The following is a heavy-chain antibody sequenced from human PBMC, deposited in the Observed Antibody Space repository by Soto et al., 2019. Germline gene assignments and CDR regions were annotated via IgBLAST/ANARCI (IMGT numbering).Heavy chain of an antibody. CDR2: INHSGST. J-gene: IGHJ6*02. Sequence: QVQLQQWGAGLLKPSETLSLTRAVYGGSFSGYYWSWIRQPPGKGLEWIGEINHSGSTNYNPSLKSRVTISVDTSKNQFSLKLSSVTAAGTAVYYCARGRLWFGELLSDYYYYYGMDVWGQGTTVTVSS. D-gene: IGHD3-10*01. V-gene: IGHV4-34*01. CDR3: ARGRLWFGELLSDYYYYYGMDV. CDR1: GGSFSGYY.